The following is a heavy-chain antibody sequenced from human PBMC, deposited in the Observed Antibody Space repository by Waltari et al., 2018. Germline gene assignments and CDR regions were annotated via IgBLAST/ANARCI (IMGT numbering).Heavy chain of an antibody. CDR3: APRYGGIDY. V-gene: IGHV3-15*01. D-gene: IGHD4-17*01. Sequence: DVQLVESGGGLVKPGESLRLSCVVSGLTFSDDEISWARQAPGRGLEWVGRFKSKSDGGTQDYAAPVKGRFSISRDDSKNTQYLQMNSLKTEDTAVYYCAPRYGGIDYWGQGNLVTVSS. J-gene: IGHJ4*02. CDR2: FKSKSDGGTQ. CDR1: GLTFSDDE.